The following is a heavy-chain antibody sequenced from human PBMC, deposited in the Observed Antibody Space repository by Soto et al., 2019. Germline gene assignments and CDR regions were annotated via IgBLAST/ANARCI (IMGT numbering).Heavy chain of an antibody. J-gene: IGHJ4*01. D-gene: IGHD3-9*01. CDR2: INHSGST. Sequence: SETLSLTCAVYGGSFSGYYWSWIRQPPGKGLEWIGEINHSGSTNYNPSLKSRVTISVDTSKNQFSLKLSSVTAADTAVYYCARAGEYYDILTGFEYWGQGTTVTVSS. CDR1: GGSFSGYY. CDR3: ARAGEYYDILTGFEY. V-gene: IGHV4-34*01.